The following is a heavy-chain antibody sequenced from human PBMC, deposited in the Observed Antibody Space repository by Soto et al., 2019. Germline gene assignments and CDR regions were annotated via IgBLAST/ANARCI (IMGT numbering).Heavy chain of an antibody. D-gene: IGHD3-22*01. V-gene: IGHV3-15*01. CDR2: IRSKTSSETR. CDR1: GFTKAW. Sequence: GGSLRLSCTTSGFTKAWMTWVRQAPGKGLEWVGRIRSKTSSETREYAAPVKGRFTISRDDSKNMLYLEMNSLKIEDTGVYYCTTDGFTGIVGIWGQGTMVT. CDR3: TTDGFTGIVGI. J-gene: IGHJ3*02.